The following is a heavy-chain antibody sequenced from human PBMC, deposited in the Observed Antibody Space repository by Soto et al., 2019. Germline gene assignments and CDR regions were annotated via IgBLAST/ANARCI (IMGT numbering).Heavy chain of an antibody. Sequence: PSETLSLTCAVYGGSFSGYYWSWIRQPPGKGLEWIGEINHSGSTNYNPSLKSRVTISVDTSKNQFSLKLSSVTAADTAVYYCARGPTKPLRFLERRRFDY. J-gene: IGHJ4*01. CDR3: ARGPTKPLRFLERRRFDY. CDR1: GGSFSGYY. CDR2: INHSGST. V-gene: IGHV4-34*01. D-gene: IGHD3-3*01.